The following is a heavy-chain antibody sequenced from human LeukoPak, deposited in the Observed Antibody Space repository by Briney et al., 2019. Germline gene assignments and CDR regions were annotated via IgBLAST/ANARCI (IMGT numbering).Heavy chain of an antibody. D-gene: IGHD6-19*01. V-gene: IGHV4-34*01. CDR1: GGSFSGYY. CDR3: ARIAIAVAGTDATWFDP. CDR2: INHSGST. Sequence: SETLSLTCAVYGGSFSGYYWSWIRLPPGKGLEWIGEINHSGSTNYNPSLKSRVTISVDTSKNQFSLKLSSVTAADTAVYYCARIAIAVAGTDATWFDPWGQGTLVTVSS. J-gene: IGHJ5*02.